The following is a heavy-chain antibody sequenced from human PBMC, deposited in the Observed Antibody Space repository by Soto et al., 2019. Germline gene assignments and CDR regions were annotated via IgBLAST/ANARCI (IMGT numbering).Heavy chain of an antibody. CDR2: IIPILGIA. D-gene: IGHD1-26*01. Sequence: QVQLVQSGAEVKKPGSSVKVSCKASGGTFSSYTISWVRQAPGQGLEWMGRIIPILGIANYAQKFQGRVTITADKATGTSYRELSSLRSEDTAVYYCARGRGSYYWGSWGQGTLVTVSS. CDR1: GGTFSSYT. J-gene: IGHJ5*02. CDR3: ARGRGSYYWGS. V-gene: IGHV1-69*02.